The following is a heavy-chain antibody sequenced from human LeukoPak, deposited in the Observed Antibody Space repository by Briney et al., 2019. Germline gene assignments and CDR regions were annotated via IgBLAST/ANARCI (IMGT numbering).Heavy chain of an antibody. CDR2: INWDGYST. D-gene: IGHD4/OR15-4a*01. V-gene: IGHV3-20*04. J-gene: IGHJ4*02. Sequence: GGSLRLSCAASGFIFDDYGMTWVRQGPGKGLEWVSGINWDGYSTGYAYSVRGRFTISRDNAKSALYLQMNSLRPEDTALYYCVRDLRTDYAFDSWGQGTLVTVS. CDR1: GFIFDDYG. CDR3: VRDLRTDYAFDS.